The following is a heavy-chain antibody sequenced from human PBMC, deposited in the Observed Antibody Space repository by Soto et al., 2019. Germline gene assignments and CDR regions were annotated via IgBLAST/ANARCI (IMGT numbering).Heavy chain of an antibody. V-gene: IGHV3-11*06. CDR3: ARDSRQHSPTYHGMDV. CDR2: ISPSGYYP. Sequence: QVQLVESGGGLVKPGGSLRLSCAASGFSFSDYYMIWIRQAPGQGLEWVSYISPSGYYPHYADSVKGRFTVSRDNTGNSLYLQMNSLRAEETAVYFCARDSRQHSPTYHGMDVWGQGTTVTVS. J-gene: IGHJ6*02. CDR1: GFSFSDYY. D-gene: IGHD1-1*01.